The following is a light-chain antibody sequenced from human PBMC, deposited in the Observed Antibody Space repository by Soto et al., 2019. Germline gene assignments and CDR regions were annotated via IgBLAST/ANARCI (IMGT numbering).Light chain of an antibody. CDR2: DAS. J-gene: IGKJ2*02. Sequence: EIVLTQSPATLSLSPGERATLSCRASQSVSSYLAWYQQKPGQAPRLLIYDASNSATGIPARFSGSGSGTDFTLTISSLEPEDFAVYYWQQRSNWSTFGQGTKLEIK. CDR1: QSVSSY. V-gene: IGKV3-11*01. CDR3: QQRSNWST.